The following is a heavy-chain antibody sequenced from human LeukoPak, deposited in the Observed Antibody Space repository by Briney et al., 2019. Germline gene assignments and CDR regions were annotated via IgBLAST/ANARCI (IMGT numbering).Heavy chain of an antibody. V-gene: IGHV3-33*01. CDR2: IWYDGSNK. CDR3: ARHGYNYGFDY. Sequence: GGSLRLSCAASGFTFSNYDVHWVRQAPGKGLEWVAVIWYDGSNKYYVDSVKGRFTISRDISKNTLYLQMNSLSAEDTAVYYCARHGYNYGFDYWGQGTLVTVSS. J-gene: IGHJ4*02. CDR1: GFTFSNYD. D-gene: IGHD5-24*01.